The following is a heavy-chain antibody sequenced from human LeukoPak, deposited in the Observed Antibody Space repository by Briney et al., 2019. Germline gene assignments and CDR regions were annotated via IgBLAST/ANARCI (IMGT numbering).Heavy chain of an antibody. J-gene: IGHJ6*02. CDR1: GYSFTSYW. Sequence: GESLKISCKGSGYSFTSYWIGWVRQMPGKGLEWMGIIYPGDSGTRYSPSFQDQVTISADKSISTAYLPWSSLKASDTAMYYCARNMVRGVINPGYYYYGMDVWGQGTTVTVSS. CDR2: IYPGDSGT. D-gene: IGHD3-10*01. V-gene: IGHV5-51*01. CDR3: ARNMVRGVINPGYYYYGMDV.